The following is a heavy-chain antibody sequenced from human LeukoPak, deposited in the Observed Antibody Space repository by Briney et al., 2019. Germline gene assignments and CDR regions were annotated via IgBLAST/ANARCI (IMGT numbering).Heavy chain of an antibody. CDR2: IKEDGSVK. V-gene: IGHV3-7*05. D-gene: IGHD5-18*01. CDR1: GFTSSSYW. J-gene: IGHJ4*02. Sequence: GGSLRLSCAASGFTSSSYWMSWVRQAPGKGLEWVANIKEDGSVKYYVDSVKGRFTISRDNSKNSLYLQMNSLRTEDTALYYCAKVFDTAMAQGGFDYWGQGTLVTVSS. CDR3: AKVFDTAMAQGGFDY.